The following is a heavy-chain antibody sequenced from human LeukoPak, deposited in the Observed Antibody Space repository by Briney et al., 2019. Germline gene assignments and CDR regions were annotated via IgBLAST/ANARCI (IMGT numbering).Heavy chain of an antibody. CDR3: ARDPSDYGGNGYFDY. D-gene: IGHD4-23*01. Sequence: SETLSLTCTVSGGSISSYYWSWIRQPAGKGLEWIGRIYTSGSTNYNPSLKSRVTMSVDTSKNQFSLKLSSVIAADTAVYYCARDPSDYGGNGYFDYWGQGTLVTVSS. J-gene: IGHJ4*02. V-gene: IGHV4-4*07. CDR2: IYTSGST. CDR1: GGSISSYY.